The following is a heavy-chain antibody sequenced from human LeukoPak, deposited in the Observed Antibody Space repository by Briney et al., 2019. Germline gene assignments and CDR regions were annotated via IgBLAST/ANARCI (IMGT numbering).Heavy chain of an antibody. V-gene: IGHV3-21*01. D-gene: IGHD6-13*01. Sequence: GGFLRLSCAASGFTFSSYSMNWVRQAPGKGLEWVSSISSSSSYIYYADSVKGRFTISRDNAKNSLYLQMNSLRAEDTAVYYCARMAAAAGDYWGQGTLVTVSS. CDR1: GFTFSSYS. J-gene: IGHJ4*02. CDR2: ISSSSSYI. CDR3: ARMAAAAGDY.